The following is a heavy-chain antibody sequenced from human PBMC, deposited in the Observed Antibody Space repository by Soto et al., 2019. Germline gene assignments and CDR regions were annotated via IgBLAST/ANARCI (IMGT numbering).Heavy chain of an antibody. CDR2: VIVYNGNT. CDR3: ARETMAGRTGFDY. CDR1: GYTFTSYG. V-gene: IGHV1-18*01. D-gene: IGHD6-19*01. J-gene: IGHJ4*02. Sequence: QVQLVQSGAEVKKPGASVKVSCKASGYTFTSYGISWVRQAPGQGLEWMGWVIVYNGNTNYAQKLQGRVTRTTDTSTRTAYMELRSLRSDDTAVSYCARETMAGRTGFDYWGQGPLVTVSS.